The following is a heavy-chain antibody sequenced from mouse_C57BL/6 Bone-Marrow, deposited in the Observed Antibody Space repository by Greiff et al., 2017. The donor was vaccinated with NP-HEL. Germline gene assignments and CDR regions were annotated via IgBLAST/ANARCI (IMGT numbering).Heavy chain of an antibody. CDR1: GFTFSSYA. D-gene: IGHD2-3*01. J-gene: IGHJ1*03. Sequence: EVKVVESGEGLVKPGGSLKLSCAASGFTFSSYAMSWVRQTPEKRLEWVAYISSGGDYIYYADNARNTLYLQMSSLKSEDTAMYYCTRERFDGYYVRWYFDVWGTGTTVTVSS. CDR3: TRERFDGYYVRWYFDV. V-gene: IGHV5-9-1*02. CDR2: ISSGGDYI.